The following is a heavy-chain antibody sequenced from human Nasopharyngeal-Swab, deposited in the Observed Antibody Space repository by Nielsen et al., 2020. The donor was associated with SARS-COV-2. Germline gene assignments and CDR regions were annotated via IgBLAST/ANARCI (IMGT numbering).Heavy chain of an antibody. CDR3: ARVEAGGEWELLPYYYHYMDV. D-gene: IGHD1-26*01. V-gene: IGHV3-30-3*01. CDR2: ISYDGSNK. Sequence: VRQAPGKGPEWGAVISYDGSNKYYADSVKGRFTISRDNSKNTLYLQMNSLRAEDTAVYYCARVEAGGEWELLPYYYHYMDVWGKGTTVTVSS. J-gene: IGHJ6*03.